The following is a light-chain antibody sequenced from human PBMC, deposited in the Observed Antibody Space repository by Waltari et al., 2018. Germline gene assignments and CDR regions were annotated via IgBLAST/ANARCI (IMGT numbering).Light chain of an antibody. CDR3: QQYGTTPLT. CDR1: QSFTSNY. V-gene: IGKV3-20*01. CDR2: GIS. J-gene: IGKJ4*01. Sequence: EIVLTQSPGTLSLSPGERATLACRASQSFTSNYLAWYQQKPGQAPRLIIYGISNRATGIPDRFSGSGSGTDFTLTINRVEPEDFAVYYCQQYGTTPLTFGGGTKVDIK.